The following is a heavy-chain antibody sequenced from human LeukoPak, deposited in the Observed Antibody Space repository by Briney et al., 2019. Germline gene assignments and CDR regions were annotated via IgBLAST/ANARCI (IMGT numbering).Heavy chain of an antibody. CDR1: GHTFSTYG. V-gene: IGHV3-30*02. CDR3: AKGTPGYSGYDPLDY. D-gene: IGHD5-12*01. CDR2: IRNEGHNQ. J-gene: IGHJ4*02. Sequence: GGCLRLSRAAAGHTFSTYGLHGAPHARTKAWGGVAFIRNEGHNQYYGHSVKGRFTISRDNSKNTVFLQMNGLRAEDTAVYYCAKGTPGYSGYDPLDYWGQGTLVTVSS.